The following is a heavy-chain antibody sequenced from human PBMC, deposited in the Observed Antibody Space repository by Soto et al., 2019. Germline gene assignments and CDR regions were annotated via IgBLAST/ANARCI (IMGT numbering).Heavy chain of an antibody. D-gene: IGHD3-3*01. Sequence: SVKVSCKASGGTFSSYTISWVRQAPGQGLEWMGRIIPILGIANYAQKFQGRVTITADESTSTAYMELSSLRSEDTAVYYCARDRTQVYDFWSGYSGGMDVWGQGTTVTVSS. CDR1: GGTFSSYT. CDR3: ARDRTQVYDFWSGYSGGMDV. CDR2: IIPILGIA. J-gene: IGHJ6*02. V-gene: IGHV1-69*04.